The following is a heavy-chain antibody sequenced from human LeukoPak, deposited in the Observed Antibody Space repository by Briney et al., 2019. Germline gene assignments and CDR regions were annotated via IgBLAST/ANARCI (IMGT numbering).Heavy chain of an antibody. CDR1: GFTFSTYA. CDR3: AKSDCGGDCHLLDY. D-gene: IGHD2-21*02. V-gene: IGHV3-23*01. J-gene: IGHJ4*02. CDR2: FGGSGGTI. Sequence: PGGSLRLSCAASGFTFSTYAMSWVRQAPGKGLEGVSHFGGSGGTIYYADSVKGRFTISRDNSKNTLYLQMNSLRAEDTAVYYCAKSDCGGDCHLLDYWGQGTLVTVSS.